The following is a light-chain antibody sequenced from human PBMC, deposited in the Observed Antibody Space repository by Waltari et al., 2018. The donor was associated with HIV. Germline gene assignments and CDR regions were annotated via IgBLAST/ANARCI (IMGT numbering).Light chain of an antibody. CDR2: RAS. CDR1: QSVNTF. V-gene: IGKV3-20*01. Sequence: EIVLTQSPGTLSLSPGERGTLSCRTSQSVNTFLSWYQQKPGQAPRLLLFRASNRATGIPDRFSGSGSGTDFTLTISRLEPEDYAVYYCQQYDNSPFTFGPGTTVDVK. J-gene: IGKJ3*01. CDR3: QQYDNSPFT.